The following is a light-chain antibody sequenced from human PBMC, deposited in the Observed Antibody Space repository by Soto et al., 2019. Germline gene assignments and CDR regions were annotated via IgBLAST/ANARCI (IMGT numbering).Light chain of an antibody. V-gene: IGKV1-9*01. CDR3: QQYNNWPRT. CDR2: AAS. CDR1: QGISNF. J-gene: IGKJ1*01. Sequence: IQLTQSPSSLSASVGDRVTITCRASQGISNFLAWYQQKPGKAPKLLIYAASTLQSGVPARFSGSGSGTEFTLTISSLQSEDFAVYYCQQYNNWPRTFGQGTKVDIK.